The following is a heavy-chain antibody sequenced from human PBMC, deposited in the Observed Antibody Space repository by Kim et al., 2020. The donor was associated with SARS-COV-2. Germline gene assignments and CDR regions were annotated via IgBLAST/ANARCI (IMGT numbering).Heavy chain of an antibody. V-gene: IGHV4-59*01. D-gene: IGHD5-18*01. CDR2: IYYSGST. J-gene: IGHJ4*02. CDR1: GGSISSYY. CDR3: ARGAWIQLWRLLDY. Sequence: SETLSLTCTVSGGSISSYYWSWIRQPPGKGLEWIGYIYYSGSTNYNPSLKSRVTISVDTFKNQFSLKLSSVTAADTAVYYCARGAWIQLWRLLDYWGQGTLVTVSS.